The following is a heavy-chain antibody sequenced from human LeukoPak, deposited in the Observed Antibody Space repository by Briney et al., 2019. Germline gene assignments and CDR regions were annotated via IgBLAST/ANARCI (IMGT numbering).Heavy chain of an antibody. Sequence: SQTLSLTCTVSGGSISNGDYYWTWIRQPPGKGLEWIGYIYYSGTTYYNPSLKSRLTISVDTSKNQFSLKLNSVTAADTAVYYCAVYIWGKCRHRDSWGQGTLVTVSS. CDR1: GGSISNGDYY. D-gene: IGHD3-16*01. J-gene: IGHJ4*02. CDR2: IYYSGTT. V-gene: IGHV4-30-4*01. CDR3: AVYIWGKCRHRDS.